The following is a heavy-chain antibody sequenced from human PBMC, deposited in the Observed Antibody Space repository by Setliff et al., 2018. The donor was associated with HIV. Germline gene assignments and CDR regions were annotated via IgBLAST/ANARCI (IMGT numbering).Heavy chain of an antibody. CDR2: IFRTGTT. J-gene: IGHJ5*02. Sequence: LSLTCSVSGASIDNYYWSWIRQPPGRRLEPPGRALQYIGHIFRTGTTYYSPSLRSRLTMSIDTSNDRFSMKLSSVTAADTAVYYCAKYDFGVSRLRNWFDPWGQGTLVTVSS. CDR3: AKYDFGVSRLRNWFDP. CDR1: GASIDNYY. D-gene: IGHD4-17*01. V-gene: IGHV4-59*04.